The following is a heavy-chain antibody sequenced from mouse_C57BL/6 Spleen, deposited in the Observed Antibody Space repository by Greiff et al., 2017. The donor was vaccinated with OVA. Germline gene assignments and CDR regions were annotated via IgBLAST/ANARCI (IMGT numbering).Heavy chain of an antibody. CDR3: ARWFPLYYAMDY. V-gene: IGHV1-61*01. CDR2: IYPSDSET. CDR1: GYTFTSYW. Sequence: QVQLQQPGAELVRPGSSVKLSCKASGYTFTSYWMDWVKQRPGQGLEWIGNIYPSDSETHYNQKFKDKATLTVDKSSSTAYMQLSSLTSEDSAVYYCARWFPLYYAMDYWGQGTSVTVSS. J-gene: IGHJ4*01. D-gene: IGHD2-2*01.